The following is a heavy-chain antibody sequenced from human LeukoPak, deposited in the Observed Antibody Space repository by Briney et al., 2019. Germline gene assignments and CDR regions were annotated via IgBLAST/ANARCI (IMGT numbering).Heavy chain of an antibody. V-gene: IGHV1-8*03. CDR3: ARGSNIVGATDRGVVDY. D-gene: IGHD1-26*01. J-gene: IGHJ4*02. CDR1: GYTFTSYD. CDR2: MSPNSGNT. Sequence: ASVKVSCKASGYTFTSYDINWVRQATGQGLEWMGWMSPNSGNTGYAQKFQGRVTITRNTSISTAYMELSSLRSEDTAVYYCARGSNIVGATDRGVVDYWGQGTLVTVSS.